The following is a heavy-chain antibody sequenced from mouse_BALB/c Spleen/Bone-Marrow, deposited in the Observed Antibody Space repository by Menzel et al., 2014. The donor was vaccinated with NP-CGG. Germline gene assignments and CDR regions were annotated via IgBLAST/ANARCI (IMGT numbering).Heavy chain of an antibody. D-gene: IGHD1-1*01. V-gene: IGHV5-12-1*01. J-gene: IGHJ4*01. CDR3: TRLTTVVAPYAMDY. CDR2: ISSGGGST. CDR1: GFAFXSYD. Sequence: EVHLVESGGGLVKPGGSLKLSCAASGFAFXSYDMSWVRQTPEKRLEWVAYISSGGGSTYYPDTVKGRFTISRDTAKNTLYLRMSSLKSEDTAMYYCTRLTTVVAPYAMDYWGQGTSVTVSS.